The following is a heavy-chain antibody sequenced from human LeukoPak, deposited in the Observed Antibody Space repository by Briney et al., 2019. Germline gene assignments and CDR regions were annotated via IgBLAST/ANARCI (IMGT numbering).Heavy chain of an antibody. V-gene: IGHV3-23*01. CDR1: GFTFANYA. J-gene: IGHJ4*02. D-gene: IGHD3-16*01. CDR3: AKEKGISYTYEFDY. CDR2: ISGSGSNT. Sequence: GGSLRLSCAASGFTFANYAMTWVRQAPGKGLDWVSLISGSGSNTYYTDSVQGRFTISRDNSRNTLYLQMSSLRAEDTAIYYCAKEKGISYTYEFDYWGQGALVTVSS.